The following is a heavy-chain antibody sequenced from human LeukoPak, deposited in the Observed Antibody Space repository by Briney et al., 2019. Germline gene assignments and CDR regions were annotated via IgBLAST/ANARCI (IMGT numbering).Heavy chain of an antibody. CDR3: ARARQNDC. CDR2: KKEDGSEK. V-gene: IGHV3-7*04. J-gene: IGHJ4*02. CDR1: GFTFSPYW. Sequence: GGSLRLSCAASGFTFSPYWVTWVRQSPGKGLEWVAKKKEDGSEKYYVDSVKGRFTISRDNAKNSLYLQMNSLRAEDTAVYYCARARQNDCWGQGTLVTVSS.